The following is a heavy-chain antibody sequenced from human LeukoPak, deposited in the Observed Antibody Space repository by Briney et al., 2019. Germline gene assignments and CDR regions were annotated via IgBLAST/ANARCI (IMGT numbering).Heavy chain of an antibody. V-gene: IGHV4-31*03. CDR2: IYYSGST. Sequence: SQTLSLTCTVSGGSISSGGYYWSWNRPHPGKGLEWIGYIYYSGSTYYNPSLKSRVTISVDTSKSQFSLKLSSVTAADTAVYYCARAVVTASDAFDIWGQGTMVTVSS. CDR1: GGSISSGGYY. J-gene: IGHJ3*02. CDR3: ARAVVTASDAFDI. D-gene: IGHD2-21*02.